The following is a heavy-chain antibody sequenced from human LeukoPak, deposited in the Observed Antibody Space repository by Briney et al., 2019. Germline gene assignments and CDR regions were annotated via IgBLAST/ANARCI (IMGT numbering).Heavy chain of an antibody. Sequence: GGALRLSCAASGFTFISYGMSWVRQAPGKGLEWVSAISGSGGSTYYADSVKGRFTISRDNSKNTLYLQMNSLRAEDTAVYYCAKDRVITMIVVVTPFDYWGQGTLVTVSS. D-gene: IGHD3-22*01. CDR2: ISGSGGST. CDR1: GFTFISYG. CDR3: AKDRVITMIVVVTPFDY. V-gene: IGHV3-23*01. J-gene: IGHJ4*02.